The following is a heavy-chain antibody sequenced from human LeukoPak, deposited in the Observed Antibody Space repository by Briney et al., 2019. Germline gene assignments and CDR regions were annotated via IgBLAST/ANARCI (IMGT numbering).Heavy chain of an antibody. D-gene: IGHD1-26*01. CDR3: ARQGYTVSYYFLDY. V-gene: IGHV4-4*07. CDR1: GGSVRSYW. J-gene: IGHJ4*02. Sequence: PSETLSLTCDVSGGSVRSYWWGWVRQPAGKGLEWLGRIYSTGSTRFNPSLKSRLTLSIDTSTNQFSLKLTSVTAADTAVYFCARQGYTVSYYFLDYWSQGTLATVSS. CDR2: IYSTGST.